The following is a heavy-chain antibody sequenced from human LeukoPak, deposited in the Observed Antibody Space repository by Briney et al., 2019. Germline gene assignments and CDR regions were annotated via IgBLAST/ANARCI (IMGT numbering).Heavy chain of an antibody. CDR1: GYTFTSYY. Sequence: ASVKVSCKASGYTFTSYYMHWVRQAPGQGLEWMGIINPSGGSTSYAQKFQGRVTMTRDTSTSTVYMELSGLRSEDTAVYYCARRSGEQWLVRRGAPLDYWGQGTLVTVSS. V-gene: IGHV1-46*01. CDR3: ARRSGEQWLVRRGAPLDY. J-gene: IGHJ4*02. CDR2: INPSGGST. D-gene: IGHD6-19*01.